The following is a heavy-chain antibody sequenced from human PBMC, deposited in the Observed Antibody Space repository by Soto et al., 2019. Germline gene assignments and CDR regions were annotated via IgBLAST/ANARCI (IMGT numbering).Heavy chain of an antibody. CDR2: IYYSGST. V-gene: IGHV4-61*03. CDR3: SRRVGTAQFTDYFDT. Sequence: SARPSLTCVVSGGSVSSGRYYWTWIRQPPGKRLGWLGYIYYSGSTNYSPPLNSRVTISLDTSKNYLSLVRSSMTAADAAGYYCSRRVGTAQFTDYFDTWGQGALVPVYS. J-gene: IGHJ4*02. D-gene: IGHD5-18*01. CDR1: GGSVSSGRYY.